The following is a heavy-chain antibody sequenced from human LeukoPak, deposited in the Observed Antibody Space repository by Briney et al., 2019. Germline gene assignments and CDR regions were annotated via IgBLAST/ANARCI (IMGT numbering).Heavy chain of an antibody. V-gene: IGHV4-59*01. CDR2: IYYSGST. CDR1: GGSISSYY. CDR3: ARGPYYYYGMDV. J-gene: IGHJ6*02. Sequence: SETLFLTCTVSGGSISSYYWSWIRQPPGKGLEWIGYIYYSGSTNYNPSLKSRVTISVDTSKNQFSLKLSSVTAADTAVYYCARGPYYYYGMDVWGQGTTVTVSS.